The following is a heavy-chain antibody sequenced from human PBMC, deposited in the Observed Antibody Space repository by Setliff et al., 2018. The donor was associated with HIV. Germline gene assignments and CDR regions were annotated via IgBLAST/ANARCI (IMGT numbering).Heavy chain of an antibody. CDR3: ASLLPVDY. Sequence: GGSLRLSCAASGFTLGSDWMSWVRQAPGKGLEWVASVKEDGSEKYYVDSLKGRFTISRDTAKNTLYLQVSSLRAEDTAVYYCASLLPVDYWGQGTLVTVSS. V-gene: IGHV3-7*03. D-gene: IGHD2-15*01. CDR2: VKEDGSEK. J-gene: IGHJ4*02. CDR1: GFTLGSDW.